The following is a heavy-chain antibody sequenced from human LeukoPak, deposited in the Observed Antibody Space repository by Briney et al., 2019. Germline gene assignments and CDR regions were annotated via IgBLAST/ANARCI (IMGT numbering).Heavy chain of an antibody. CDR3: AKGDYYDRSGYYSGDY. J-gene: IGHJ4*02. D-gene: IGHD3-22*01. CDR1: GFTFSSYG. Sequence: PGGSLRLSCAASGFTFSSYGMHWVRQAPGKGLEWVAFISYDGSNKYYADSVKGRFTISRDNSKNTLYLQMNSLRAEDTAVYYCAKGDYYDRSGYYSGDYWGQGTLVTVSS. V-gene: IGHV3-30*18. CDR2: ISYDGSNK.